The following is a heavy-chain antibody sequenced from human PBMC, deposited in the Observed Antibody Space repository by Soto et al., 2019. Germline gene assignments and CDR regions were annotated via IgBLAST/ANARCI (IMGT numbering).Heavy chain of an antibody. CDR2: IYSSGST. V-gene: IGHV4-4*07. J-gene: IGHJ4*02. D-gene: IGHD2-15*01. Sequence: SESLSLTCTVSGASISTYYWSWIRQTAEKRLEWIGRIYSSGSTIYSPSLKSRVTMPLDTPKNRLSLKLTSVTAADTAVYYCARGFGSDWYYFDSWGQGILVTVSS. CDR3: ARGFGSDWYYFDS. CDR1: GASISTYY.